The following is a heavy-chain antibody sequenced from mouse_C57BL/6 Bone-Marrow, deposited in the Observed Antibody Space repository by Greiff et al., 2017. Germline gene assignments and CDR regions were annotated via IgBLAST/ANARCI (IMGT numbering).Heavy chain of an antibody. CDR1: GYTFTSYG. D-gene: IGHD2-12*01. V-gene: IGHV1-81*01. Sequence: QVQLQQSGAELARPGASVKLSCKASGYTFTSYGISWVKQSTGQGLEWIGEIYPRSGNTYYNEKFKGKATLTADKSSSTAYMELRSLTSEDSAVYFCARHYRRYFDVWGTGTTVTVSS. J-gene: IGHJ1*03. CDR3: ARHYRRYFDV. CDR2: IYPRSGNT.